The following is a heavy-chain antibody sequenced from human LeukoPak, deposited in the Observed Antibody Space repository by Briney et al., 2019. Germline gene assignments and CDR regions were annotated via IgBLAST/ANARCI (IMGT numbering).Heavy chain of an antibody. V-gene: IGHV4-4*07. CDR2: IYTSGST. Sequence: PSETLSLTCTVSGGSISSYYWSWIRQPAGKGLEWIGRIYTSGSTNYNASLKSRVSMSVDTSKNQFSLKLSSVTAADTAVFYCARENSGSYREFDYWGQGTLVTVTS. D-gene: IGHD1-26*01. J-gene: IGHJ4*02. CDR1: GGSISSYY. CDR3: ARENSGSYREFDY.